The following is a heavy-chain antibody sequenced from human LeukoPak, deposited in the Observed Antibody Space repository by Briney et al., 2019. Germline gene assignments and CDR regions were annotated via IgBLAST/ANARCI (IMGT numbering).Heavy chain of an antibody. D-gene: IGHD2-2*01. CDR2: IIPIFGTA. Sequence: SVKVSCKASGGTFSSYAISWVRQAPGQGLEWMGGIIPIFGTANYAQKFQGRVTITADESTSTDYMELSSLRSEDTAVYYCAGSPIVVVPAAMGVGRCGGDCYYDYWGQGTLVTVSS. CDR3: AGSPIVVVPAAMGVGRCGGDCYYDY. V-gene: IGHV1-69*13. CDR1: GGTFSSYA. J-gene: IGHJ4*02.